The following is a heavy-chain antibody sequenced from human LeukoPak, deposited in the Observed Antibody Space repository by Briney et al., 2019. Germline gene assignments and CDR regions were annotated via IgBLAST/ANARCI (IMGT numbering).Heavy chain of an antibody. J-gene: IGHJ3*02. D-gene: IGHD3-22*01. V-gene: IGHV3-20*04. Sequence: GGSLRLSCAASGITFSDHYMSWVRQAPGKGLEWVSGINWSGGSTGYADSVKGRFTISRDNAKNSLYLQMNSLRAEDTALYYCARAHYYDSSGLFSAFDIWGQGTMVTVSS. CDR3: ARAHYYDSSGLFSAFDI. CDR2: INWSGGST. CDR1: GITFSDHY.